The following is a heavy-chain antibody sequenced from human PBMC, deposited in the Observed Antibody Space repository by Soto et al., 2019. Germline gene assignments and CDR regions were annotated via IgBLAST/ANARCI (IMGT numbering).Heavy chain of an antibody. D-gene: IGHD3-22*01. J-gene: IGHJ4*02. CDR2: ISSSSSTI. CDR3: ASREFDDSSGGFGY. V-gene: IGHV3-48*01. CDR1: GFTFSSYS. Sequence: PGGSLRLSCAASGFTFSSYSMNWVRQAPGKGLEWGSYISSSSSTIYYADSVKGRFTISRDNAKNSLYLQMNSLRVEDTAVYYRASREFDDSSGGFGYWGQGTRGIVSS.